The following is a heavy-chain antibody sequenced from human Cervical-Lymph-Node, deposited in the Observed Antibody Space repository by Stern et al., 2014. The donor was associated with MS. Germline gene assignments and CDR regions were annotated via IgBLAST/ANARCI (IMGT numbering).Heavy chain of an antibody. D-gene: IGHD2-15*01. J-gene: IGHJ4*02. V-gene: IGHV1-18*01. CDR1: GYTFGSYG. Sequence: QVQLVQSGAEVKNPGAPVKVSCKASGYTFGSYGISWVRQAPGQGLEWMGWISTSNGNAHYAQKFQGRVIMATETSTNTAYLELRSLISDDTAVYYCARGVVAPFDYWGQGTLVTVSS. CDR2: ISTSNGNA. CDR3: ARGVVAPFDY.